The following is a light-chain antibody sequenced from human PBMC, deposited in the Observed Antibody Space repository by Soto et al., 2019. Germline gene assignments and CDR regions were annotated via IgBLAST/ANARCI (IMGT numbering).Light chain of an antibody. Sequence: DIQMTQSPSSVSASVGDTVTITCRASQGLKFLAWYQQKPGKAPRLLIYEATNLQSGVPPRFSGSGSGTDFILTISSLQPEDFATYFCQQANSFPITFGQGTRLEIK. J-gene: IGKJ5*01. V-gene: IGKV1-12*01. CDR1: QGLKF. CDR2: EAT. CDR3: QQANSFPIT.